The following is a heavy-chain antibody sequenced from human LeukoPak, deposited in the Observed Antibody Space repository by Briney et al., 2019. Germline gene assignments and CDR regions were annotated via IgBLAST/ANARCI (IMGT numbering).Heavy chain of an antibody. J-gene: IGHJ5*02. D-gene: IGHD2-2*01. CDR1: GFTFSDYA. CDR2: ISYDGSNK. Sequence: GRSLRLSCAASGFTFSDYAMHWVRQAPGKGLEWVAVISYDGSNKYYADSVKGRFTISRDNSKNTLYLQMNSLRAEDTAVYYCARDQFKTDCSSTSCPPSTWGQGTLDTVSS. CDR3: ARDQFKTDCSSTSCPPST. V-gene: IGHV3-30*01.